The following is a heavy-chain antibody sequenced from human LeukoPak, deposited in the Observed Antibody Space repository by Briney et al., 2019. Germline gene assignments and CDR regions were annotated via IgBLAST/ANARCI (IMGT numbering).Heavy chain of an antibody. CDR2: IYTSGNT. J-gene: IGHJ4*02. D-gene: IGHD3-3*01. V-gene: IGHV4-4*07. Sequence: SETLSLTCTVSGGSMGSYYWNWIRQAAGKGLEWIGRIYTSGNTNYNPSLKSRVSMSVDTSKNQFSLNLSSVTAADTAVYYCAREWSGYYYFDYWGQGAPVTVSS. CDR3: AREWSGYYYFDY. CDR1: GGSMGSYY.